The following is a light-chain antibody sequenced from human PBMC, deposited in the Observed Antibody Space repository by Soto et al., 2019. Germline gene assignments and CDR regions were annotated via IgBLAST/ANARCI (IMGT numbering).Light chain of an antibody. Sequence: DIVMTQSPLSRPVTPGEPASISCRSSQSLLHSNGYNYLDWYLQKPGQSPQLLIYLGSNRASGVPGRFSGSGSGTDFTLKISSVEAEDVGVYYCMQALQTPFTFGQGTKLEIK. J-gene: IGKJ2*01. CDR1: QSLLHSNGYNY. CDR2: LGS. V-gene: IGKV2-28*01. CDR3: MQALQTPFT.